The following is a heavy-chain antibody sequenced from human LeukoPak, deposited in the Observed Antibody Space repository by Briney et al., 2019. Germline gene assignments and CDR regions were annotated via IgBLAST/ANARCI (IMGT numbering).Heavy chain of an antibody. D-gene: IGHD3-10*01. CDR2: ICDSGSI. V-gene: IGHV4-61*03. J-gene: IGHJ4*02. CDR3: ARSSVQFGTATHFDH. CDR1: GDSVSSGSYY. Sequence: SETLSLTCTVSGDSVSSGSYYWSWIRQPPGKRPEWIGYICDSGSIDHNPSLKSRVTISVDTSKNHFSLNLNSVTAADTAVYYCARSSVQFGTATHFDHWGQGTLVTVSS.